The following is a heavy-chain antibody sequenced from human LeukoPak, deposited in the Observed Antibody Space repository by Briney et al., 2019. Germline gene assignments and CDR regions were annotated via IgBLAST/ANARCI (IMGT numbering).Heavy chain of an antibody. D-gene: IGHD2-8*01. J-gene: IGHJ4*02. CDR1: GFTFSSYG. CDR2: IWYDGSNK. CDR3: AKDRVVLMVYASYYFDY. Sequence: GRSLRLSCAASGFTFSSYGMHWVRQAPGKGLEWVAVIWYDGSNKYYADSVKGRFTISRDNSKNTLYLQMNSLRAEDTAVYYCAKDRVVLMVYASYYFDYWGQGTLVTVSS. V-gene: IGHV3-33*06.